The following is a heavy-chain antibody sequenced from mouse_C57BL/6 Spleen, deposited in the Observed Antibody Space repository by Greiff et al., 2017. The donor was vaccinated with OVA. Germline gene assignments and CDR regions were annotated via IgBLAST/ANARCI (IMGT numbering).Heavy chain of an antibody. CDR1: GFNIKNTY. V-gene: IGHV14-3*01. Sequence: VQLQQSVAELVRPGASVKLSCTASGFNIKNTYMHWVKQRPEQGLEWIGRIDPANGNTKYAPKFQGKATITADTSSNTAYLQLSSLTSEDTAIYYCARRAYSNYKEDYYAMDYWGQGTSVTVSS. J-gene: IGHJ4*01. CDR2: IDPANGNT. CDR3: ARRAYSNYKEDYYAMDY. D-gene: IGHD2-5*01.